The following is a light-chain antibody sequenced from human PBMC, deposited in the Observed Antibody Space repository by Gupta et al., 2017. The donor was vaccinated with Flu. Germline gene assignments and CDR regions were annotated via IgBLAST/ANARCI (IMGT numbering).Light chain of an antibody. CDR3: QAWDSSTEV. V-gene: IGLV3-1*01. J-gene: IGLJ1*01. CDR1: KLGDKY. Sequence: SSDLPPPPSVSVSPGQTASITCSGDKLGDKYACWYQQKPGQSPVLVIYQDSKRPSGIPERFSGSNSGNTATLTISGTQAMDEADYYCQAWDSSTEVFGTGTKVTVL. CDR2: QDS.